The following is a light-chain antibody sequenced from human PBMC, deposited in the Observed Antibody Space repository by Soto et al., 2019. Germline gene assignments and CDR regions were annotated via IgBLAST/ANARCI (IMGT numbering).Light chain of an antibody. CDR2: AAS. CDR1: QSISSY. J-gene: IGKJ5*01. CDR3: QRLNSYPIT. Sequence: DIQMTQSPSSLSASVGDRVTITCRASQSISSYLNWYQQKPGKAPKLLIYAASTLQSGVPSRFSGSGSGTDFTLTISSLQSEDFATYYCQRLNSYPITFGQGTRLEIK. V-gene: IGKV1-9*01.